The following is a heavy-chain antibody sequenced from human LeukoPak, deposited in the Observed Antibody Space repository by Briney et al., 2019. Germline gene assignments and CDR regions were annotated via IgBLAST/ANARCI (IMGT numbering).Heavy chain of an antibody. CDR1: GFTFSSYA. D-gene: IGHD2-8*01. CDR3: AKILIY. V-gene: IGHV3-30-3*02. J-gene: IGHJ4*02. Sequence: GRSLRLSCAASGFTFSSYAMHWVRQAPGKGLEWVAVISYDGSDKYYADSVKGRFTISRDNSKNTLYLQMNSLRAEDTAVYYCAKILIYWGQGTLVTVSS. CDR2: ISYDGSDK.